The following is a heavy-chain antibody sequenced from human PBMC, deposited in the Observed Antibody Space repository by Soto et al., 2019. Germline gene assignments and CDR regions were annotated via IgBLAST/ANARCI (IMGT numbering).Heavy chain of an antibody. V-gene: IGHV3-49*05. CDR2: IRSKAYSRTT. CDR3: IRGIVGWETAPYYFDY. Sequence: EVQLVESGGGLVKAGRSLRLSCTASGFSFDTYAISWFRQAPGKGLEWLGFIRSKAYSRTTEYAASVRGRISISRDDSKSSAFLQMDSPNIEDTAVYYCIRGIVGWETAPYYFDYWGQGTLVTVSS. J-gene: IGHJ4*02. CDR1: GFSFDTYA. D-gene: IGHD1-26*01.